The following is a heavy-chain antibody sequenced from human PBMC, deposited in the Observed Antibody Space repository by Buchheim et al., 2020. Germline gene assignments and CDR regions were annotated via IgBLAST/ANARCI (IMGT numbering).Heavy chain of an antibody. V-gene: IGHV3-7*01. CDR3: ARGGPTVTGYYYYYGMDV. J-gene: IGHJ6*02. CDR1: GFTFSSYW. CDR2: IKQDGREK. D-gene: IGHD4-17*01. Sequence: EVQLVESGGGLVQPGGSLRLSCAASGFTFSSYWMSWVRQAPGKGLEWVANIKQDGREKYYVDSVKGRLTISRDNAKNSMYLQMNSLRAEDTAVYYCARGGPTVTGYYYYYGMDVWGQGTT.